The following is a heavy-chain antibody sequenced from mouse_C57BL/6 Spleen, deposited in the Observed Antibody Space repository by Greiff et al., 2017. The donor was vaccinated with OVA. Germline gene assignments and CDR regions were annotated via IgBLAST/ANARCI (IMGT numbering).Heavy chain of an antibody. CDR1: GYTFTDYY. Sequence: EVQLQQSGPKLVKPGASVKISCKASGYTFTDYYMNWVKQSHGQSLEWIGDINPNNGGTSYNQKFKGKATLTVDKSSSTAYMELRSLTSEDSAVYYCARRRRFYEGYHWYFDVWGKGTTVTVSS. CDR3: ARRRRFYEGYHWYFDV. CDR2: INPNNGGT. V-gene: IGHV1-26*01. D-gene: IGHD2-3*01. J-gene: IGHJ1*03.